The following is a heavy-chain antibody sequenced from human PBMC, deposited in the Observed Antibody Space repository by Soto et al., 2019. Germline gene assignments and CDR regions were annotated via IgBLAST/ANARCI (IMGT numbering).Heavy chain of an antibody. D-gene: IGHD4-4*01. V-gene: IGHV1-69*06. J-gene: IGHJ4*02. CDR1: RGIFSNYA. Sequence: QVQLVQSGTEVKNLGSSVTVSCKASRGIFSNYALSWVRQAPGQGLEWMGGIIPVFGTADYVQKFQGRVTITADRSTSTAYLEVSSLRFEDTAIYYCARDRYSKGLDYWGQGTLVTVSS. CDR3: ARDRYSKGLDY. CDR2: IIPVFGTA.